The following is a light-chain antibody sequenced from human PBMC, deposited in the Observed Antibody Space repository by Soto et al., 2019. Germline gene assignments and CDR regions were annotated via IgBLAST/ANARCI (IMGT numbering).Light chain of an antibody. Sequence: DIQRTQSPSTLSAYIADIGVMACRASQTITRWMAWYQQKPGKAPNPLIYDASSLKSGVPARFSGSGSGTQFTLTLSSLQPDDFATYYCQEYDTYSTFGQGTKVDIK. CDR2: DAS. V-gene: IGKV1-5*01. J-gene: IGKJ1*01. CDR3: QEYDTYST. CDR1: QTITRW.